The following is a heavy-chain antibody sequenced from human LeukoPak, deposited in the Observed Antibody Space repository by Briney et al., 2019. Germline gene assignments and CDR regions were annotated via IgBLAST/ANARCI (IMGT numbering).Heavy chain of an antibody. V-gene: IGHV4-30-2*01. D-gene: IGHD5-12*01. CDR1: GGASISSGGYY. Sequence: PSETLSLTCSISGGASISSGGYYWSWIRQPPGKGLEWIGYIYHSGSTYYNPSLKSRVNISVVRSKNQFSLKLRSVTAADTAVYYCASSDLVTTIFDFDSWGQGTLVTVSS. CDR2: IYHSGST. CDR3: ASSDLVTTIFDFDS. J-gene: IGHJ4*02.